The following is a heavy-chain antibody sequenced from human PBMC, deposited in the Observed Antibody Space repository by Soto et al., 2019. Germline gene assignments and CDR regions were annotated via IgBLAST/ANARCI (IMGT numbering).Heavy chain of an antibody. CDR3: AKDNRWGYYDSSGYPHY. CDR2: ISGSGGST. V-gene: IGHV3-23*01. Sequence: GGSLRLSCAASGFTFSSYAMSWVRQAPGKGLEWVSAISGSGGSTYYADSVKGRFTISRDNSKNTLHLQMNSLRAEDTAVYYCAKDNRWGYYDSSGYPHYWGQGTLVTVSS. CDR1: GFTFSSYA. D-gene: IGHD3-22*01. J-gene: IGHJ4*02.